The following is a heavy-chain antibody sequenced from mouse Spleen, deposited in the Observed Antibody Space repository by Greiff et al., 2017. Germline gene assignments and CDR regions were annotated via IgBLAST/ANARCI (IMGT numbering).Heavy chain of an antibody. CDR2: ISNGGGST. D-gene: IGHD3-3*01. V-gene: IGHV5-12*01. J-gene: IGHJ3*01. CDR3: ARRDPGFAY. CDR1: GFTFSDYY. Sequence: EVKLMESGGGLVQPGGSLKLSCAASGFTFSDYYMYWVRQTPEKRLEWVAYISNGGGSTYYPDTVKGRFTLSRDKARNTLYLQMSRLKSEDTAMYYCARRDPGFAYWGQGTLVTGSA.